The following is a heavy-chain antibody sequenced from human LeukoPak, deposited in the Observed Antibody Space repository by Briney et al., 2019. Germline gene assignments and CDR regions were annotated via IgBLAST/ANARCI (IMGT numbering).Heavy chain of an antibody. D-gene: IGHD1-26*01. CDR3: ANGPSGSYYQEPFDY. CDR1: GFTFRSYA. V-gene: IGHV3-23*01. J-gene: IGHJ4*02. Sequence: GGSLRLSCAASGFTFRSYAMSWVRQAPGKGREGVSAISGSGGSTYYADSVKGRFTISRDNSKNTLYMQMNSLRGEDPAVYYCANGPSGSYYQEPFDYWGPGTLVTVSS. CDR2: ISGSGGST.